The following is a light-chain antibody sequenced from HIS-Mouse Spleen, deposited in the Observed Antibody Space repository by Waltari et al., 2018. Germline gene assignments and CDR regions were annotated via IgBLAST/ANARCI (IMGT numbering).Light chain of an antibody. J-gene: IGKJ1*01. V-gene: IGKV1-9*01. Sequence: DIQLTQSPPFLSASVGDRVPITCRSSQGISSYLAWYQQKPGKAPKLLIYAASTLQSGVPSRFSGSGSGTEFTLTISSLQPEDFATYYCQQLNSYPPTFGQGTKVEIK. CDR2: AAS. CDR1: QGISSY. CDR3: QQLNSYPPT.